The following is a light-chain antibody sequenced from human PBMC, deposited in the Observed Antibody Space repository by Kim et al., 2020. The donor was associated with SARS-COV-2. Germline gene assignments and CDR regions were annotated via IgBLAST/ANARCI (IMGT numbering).Light chain of an antibody. CDR3: QSYNITNII. CDR2: ENT. J-gene: IGLJ2*01. V-gene: IGLV6-57*03. CDR1: SGSIADNY. Sequence: GKTVTRSCTRSSGSIADNYVQWYQQRPGSAPTLVISENTQRPSGVPDRFSGAIDSSSNSASLTIAGLQTEDEADYYCQSYNITNIIFGGGTQLTVL.